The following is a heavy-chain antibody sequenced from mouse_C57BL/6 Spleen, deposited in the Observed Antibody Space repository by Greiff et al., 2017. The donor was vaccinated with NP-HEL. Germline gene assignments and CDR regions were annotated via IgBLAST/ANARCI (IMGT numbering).Heavy chain of an antibody. Sequence: VQLQQSGPVLVKPGASVKMSCKASGYTFTDYYMNWVKQSHGKSLEWIGVINPYNGGTSYNQKFKGKATLTVDKSSSTAYMELNSLTSEDSAVYYCARVFTTVVDGYFDVWGTGTTVTVSS. V-gene: IGHV1-19*01. J-gene: IGHJ1*03. CDR2: INPYNGGT. D-gene: IGHD1-1*01. CDR3: ARVFTTVVDGYFDV. CDR1: GYTFTDYY.